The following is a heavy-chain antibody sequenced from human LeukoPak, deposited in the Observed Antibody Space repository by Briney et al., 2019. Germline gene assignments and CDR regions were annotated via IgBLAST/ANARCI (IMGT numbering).Heavy chain of an antibody. J-gene: IGHJ4*01. D-gene: IGHD3-22*01. CDR2: NSGNGGKI. V-gene: IGHV3-23*01. CDR3: AKRDYYDSSGYAPLFDY. Sequence: GSLRLSCAASEFTFSNYALAWVRQAPGEGLEWVSSNSGNGGKIYYADSVKGRFTISRDNSKNTLYLQMNSLRGEDTAVYFCAKRDYYDSSGYAPLFDYWGQEPWSPSPQ. CDR1: EFTFSNYA.